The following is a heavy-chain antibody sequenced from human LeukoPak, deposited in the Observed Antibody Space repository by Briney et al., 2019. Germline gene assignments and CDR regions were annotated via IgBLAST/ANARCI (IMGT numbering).Heavy chain of an antibody. CDR1: GGSISSYY. V-gene: IGHV4-39*07. CDR3: ATYHDYGGNSRWFDP. Sequence: SETLSLTCTVSGGSISSYYWSWIRQPPGKGLEWIGSIYYTGNTYYNPSLKSRVTISADTSKNQFSLKLNSVTAADTAVYYCATYHDYGGNSRWFDPWGQGTLVTVSS. D-gene: IGHD4-23*01. CDR2: IYYTGNT. J-gene: IGHJ5*02.